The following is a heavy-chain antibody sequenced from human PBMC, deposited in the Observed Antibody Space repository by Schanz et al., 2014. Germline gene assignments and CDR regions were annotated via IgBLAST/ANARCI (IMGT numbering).Heavy chain of an antibody. CDR3: ARDDRFLEWSLLDY. Sequence: QVQLVQSGAEVKKPGASVKVSCKASGYTFTSYYMYWVRQAPGQGLEWMGVINPSGGSTIYAQKFQGRVTMTRDTSTSTVYMELSRLTSDDTAIYYCARDDRFLEWSLLDYWGQGTLVTVSS. V-gene: IGHV1-46*01. CDR2: INPSGGST. CDR1: GYTFTSYY. J-gene: IGHJ4*02. D-gene: IGHD3-3*01.